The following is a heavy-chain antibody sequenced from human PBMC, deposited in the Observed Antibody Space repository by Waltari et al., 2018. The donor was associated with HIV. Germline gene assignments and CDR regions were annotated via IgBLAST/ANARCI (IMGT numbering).Heavy chain of an antibody. D-gene: IGHD1-26*01. Sequence: EVPLVEAVGGVAQQGRSVRHYRIAPGLSVVDHALIWVRRALGKGLEWVAFIRSKAYGGTTEYAASVKGRFTISRDDSKSIAYLQMSSLKTEDTAVYFCSREEQVGMGHYYYYMDVWGKGTTVTVSS. CDR2: IRSKAYGGTT. CDR3: SREEQVGMGHYYYYMDV. J-gene: IGHJ6*03. V-gene: IGHV3-49*04. CDR1: GLSVVDHA.